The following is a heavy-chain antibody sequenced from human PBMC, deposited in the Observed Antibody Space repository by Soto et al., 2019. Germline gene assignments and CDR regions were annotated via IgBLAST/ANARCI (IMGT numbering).Heavy chain of an antibody. J-gene: IGHJ4*02. Sequence: QLQLQESGPGLVEPSETLSLTCIVSGGSISSDAYYWGWIRQPPEKGLEWIGSIDYSGSTYYNPSLKSRVTMSVDTSKNHYSLKVSSVTAADTAVYYCARQEAPQAPRGSGMVYFDYWGQGTLVTVSS. V-gene: IGHV4-39*01. CDR2: IDYSGST. CDR3: ARQEAPQAPRGSGMVYFDY. CDR1: GGSISSDAYY. D-gene: IGHD3-10*01.